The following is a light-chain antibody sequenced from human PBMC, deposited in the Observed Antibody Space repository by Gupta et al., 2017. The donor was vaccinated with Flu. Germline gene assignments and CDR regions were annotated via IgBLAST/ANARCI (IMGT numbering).Light chain of an antibody. CDR2: AAS. CDR3: QQCYSTPT. J-gene: IGKJ1*01. V-gene: IGKV1-39*01. Sequence: DSQMTQSPSFLSASVGDRVTITCRASQSISRYLNWYQQKPGKAPKLLIYAASSLQSGVPSRFSGSGSGTDFTLTISRLQPEDFATYYWQQCYSTPTFGQGTKVEIK. CDR1: QSISRY.